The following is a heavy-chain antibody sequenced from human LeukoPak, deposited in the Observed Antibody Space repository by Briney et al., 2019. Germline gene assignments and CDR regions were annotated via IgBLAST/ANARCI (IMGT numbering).Heavy chain of an antibody. CDR1: GYTFTSYG. Sequence: ASVKVSCKASGYTFTSYGISWVRQAPGQGIEWMGWISAYNGNTNYAQKLQGRVTMTTDTSTSTAYMELRSLRSDDTAVYYCARGQSGGPLDYYYYYMDVWGKGTTVTVSS. CDR3: ARGQSGGPLDYYYYYMDV. J-gene: IGHJ6*03. CDR2: ISAYNGNT. D-gene: IGHD2-15*01. V-gene: IGHV1-18*01.